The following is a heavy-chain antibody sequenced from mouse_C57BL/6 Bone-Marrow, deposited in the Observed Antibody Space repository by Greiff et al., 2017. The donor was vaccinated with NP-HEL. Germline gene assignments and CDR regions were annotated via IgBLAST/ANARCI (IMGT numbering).Heavy chain of an antibody. CDR1: GFTFSSYG. J-gene: IGHJ3*01. CDR3: SRHVGRLRDWFAY. Sequence: EVMLVESGGDLVKPGGSLKLSCAASGFTFSSYGMSWVRQTPDKRLEWVATISSGGSYTSYTDSVKGRFTISRYNANNTLYLHIISLKSEDTAIYSCSRHVGRLRDWFAYWGQGTLVTVSS. D-gene: IGHD3-2*02. V-gene: IGHV5-6*02. CDR2: ISSGGSYT.